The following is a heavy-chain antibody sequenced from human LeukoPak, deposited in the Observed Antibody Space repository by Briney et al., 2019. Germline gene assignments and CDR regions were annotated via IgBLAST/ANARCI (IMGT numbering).Heavy chain of an antibody. D-gene: IGHD6-13*01. V-gene: IGHV5-51*01. CDR2: IYPGDSDT. J-gene: IGHJ4*02. CDR3: ARTYSTSWYNLDY. Sequence: PGESLKISCEGSGYRFGSYWISWVRRMPGKGLVWMGIIYPGDSDTRYSPSFQGQVTISADKSISTAYLQWSSLKASDSAIYYCARTYSTSWYNLDYWGQGTLVTISS. CDR1: GYRFGSYW.